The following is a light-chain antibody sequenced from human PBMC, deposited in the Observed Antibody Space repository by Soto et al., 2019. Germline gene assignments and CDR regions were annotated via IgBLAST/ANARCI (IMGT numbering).Light chain of an antibody. Sequence: QSVLTQPPSASGSPGQSVTISCTGTSSDVGGYNYVSWYQQHPGKAPKLMIYEVSKRPSGVPYRFSGSKSGNTASLTVSGLQAEDEADYYCSSYAGRNNLVVFGGGTKLTVL. CDR3: SSYAGRNNLVV. CDR2: EVS. J-gene: IGLJ2*01. CDR1: SSDVGGYNY. V-gene: IGLV2-8*01.